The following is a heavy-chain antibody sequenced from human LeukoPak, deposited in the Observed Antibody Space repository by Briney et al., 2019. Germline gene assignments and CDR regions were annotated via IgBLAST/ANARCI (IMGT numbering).Heavy chain of an antibody. CDR1: GFTFADYA. V-gene: IGHV3-43D*03. J-gene: IGHJ6*03. CDR3: AKGYCSGGSCYSGNYMDV. D-gene: IGHD2-15*01. CDR2: ISWDGGST. Sequence: GGSLRLSRAASGFTFADYAMHWVRHAPGRGLEWVSLISWDGGSTYYADSVKGRFTISRDNSKNSLYLQMNSLRAEDTALYYCAKGYCSGGSCYSGNYMDVWGKGTTVTVSS.